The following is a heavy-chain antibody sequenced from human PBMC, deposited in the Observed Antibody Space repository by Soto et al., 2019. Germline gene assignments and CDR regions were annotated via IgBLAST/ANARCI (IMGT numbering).Heavy chain of an antibody. CDR3: ATWGGNFDWLPETYYGMDV. V-gene: IGHV1-46*01. J-gene: IGHJ6*02. Sequence: ASVKVSCKASGYTFTSYYMHWVRQAPGQGLEWMGIINPSGGSTIYAQRFQGRVTMTEDTSTDTAYMELSSLRSEDTAVYYCATWGGNFDWLPETYYGMDVWGQGTTVTVSS. CDR1: GYTFTSYY. CDR2: INPSGGST. D-gene: IGHD3-9*01.